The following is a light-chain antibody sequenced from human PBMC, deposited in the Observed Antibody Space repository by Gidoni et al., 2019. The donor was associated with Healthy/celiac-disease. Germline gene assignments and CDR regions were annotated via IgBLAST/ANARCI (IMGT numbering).Light chain of an antibody. CDR3: QQYNSYSPT. CDR2: DAS. V-gene: IGKV1-5*01. CDR1: QSISSW. J-gene: IGKJ4*01. Sequence: DIQMTQSPSTLSASVGERVTITCRASQSISSWLAWYQQKPGKAPKLLIYDASSLESGVPSRFSGSGSGPEFTLPISSLQPDDFATYYCQQYNSYSPTFGGGTKVEIK.